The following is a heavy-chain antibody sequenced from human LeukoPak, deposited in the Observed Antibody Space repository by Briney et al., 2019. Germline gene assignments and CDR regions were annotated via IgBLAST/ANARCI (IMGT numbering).Heavy chain of an antibody. Sequence: GGSLRLSCAASGFTFSSYAMSWVRQAPGKGLEWVSAISESGGSTYHADSVKGRFTISRDNSKNTLYLQMNSLKAEDTAVYYCAKRYNWNSYYFDYWGQGTLVTVSS. J-gene: IGHJ4*02. CDR1: GFTFSSYA. D-gene: IGHD1-1*01. V-gene: IGHV3-23*01. CDR3: AKRYNWNSYYFDY. CDR2: ISESGGST.